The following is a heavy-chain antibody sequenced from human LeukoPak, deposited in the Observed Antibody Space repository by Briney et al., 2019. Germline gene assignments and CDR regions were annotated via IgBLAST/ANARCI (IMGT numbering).Heavy chain of an antibody. CDR3: ARARGTGPGAHFDY. J-gene: IGHJ4*02. V-gene: IGHV3-11*01. D-gene: IGHD3-10*01. CDR2: ISNSGDFI. CDR1: GFMFSDEY. Sequence: GGSLRLSCAASGFMFSDEYMSWIRQAPGKGLEWVSYISNSGDFIAYADSVKGRFTISRDNAKNSLFLQMNSLRAEDTAVYYCARARGTGPGAHFDYWGQGTLVIVSS.